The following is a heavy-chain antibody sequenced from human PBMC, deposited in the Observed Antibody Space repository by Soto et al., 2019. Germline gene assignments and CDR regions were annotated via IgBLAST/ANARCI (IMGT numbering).Heavy chain of an antibody. CDR2: IGTAGDP. CDR1: GFTFSSYA. Sequence: EVQLLESGGGLVQPGGSLRLSCAASGFTFSSYAMSWVRQATGKGLEWVSGIGTAGDPYYPGSVKGRFTISRENTKNSLYLQMNSLRAGDTAVYYCVRVSQSEWAFDFWGQGTMVTVSS. CDR3: VRVSQSEWAFDF. V-gene: IGHV3-13*05. J-gene: IGHJ3*01. D-gene: IGHD2-8*01.